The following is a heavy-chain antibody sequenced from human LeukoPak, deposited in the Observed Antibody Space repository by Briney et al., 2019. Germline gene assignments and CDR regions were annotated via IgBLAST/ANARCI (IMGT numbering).Heavy chain of an antibody. Sequence: PSETLSLTCTVSGGSISSYYWSWIRQPPGKGLEWIGYIYYSGSTNYNPSLKSRVTISVDTSKNQFSLKLSSVTAADTAVYYCARGQGSSSVPGYYFDYWGQGTLVTVSS. CDR3: ARGQGSSSVPGYYFDY. CDR1: GGSISSYY. CDR2: IYYSGST. D-gene: IGHD6-13*01. J-gene: IGHJ4*02. V-gene: IGHV4-59*12.